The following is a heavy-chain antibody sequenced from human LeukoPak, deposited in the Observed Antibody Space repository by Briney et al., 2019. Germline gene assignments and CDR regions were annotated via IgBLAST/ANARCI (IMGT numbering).Heavy chain of an antibody. CDR2: ISWPGETI. J-gene: IGHJ4*02. V-gene: IGHV3-43*01. CDR1: GFSFDDFT. D-gene: IGHD3-10*01. CDR3: AKDPGVGDYFDH. Sequence: GGSLRLSCAASGFSFDDFTMHWVRQAPGKGLECVSSISWPGETISYGDSVKGRFTVSRDNNKNSLYWQRDSLKTEDTAVYFCAKDPGVGDYFDHWGEGTLVTVSS.